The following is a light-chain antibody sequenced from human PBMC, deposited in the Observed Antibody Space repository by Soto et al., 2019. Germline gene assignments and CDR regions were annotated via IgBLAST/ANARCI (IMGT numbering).Light chain of an antibody. CDR3: QQTYSTPPT. V-gene: IGKV1-5*01. Sequence: DIQLTQSPSTLSAAVGDSVTITCRASQNIRNLLAWYQQKPGKAPKPLIFDASTLKTGVPSRFGGSGSGAEFNFTITGLQPDDFAAYYCQQTYSTPPTFGQGTKVDIK. CDR1: QNIRNL. CDR2: DAS. J-gene: IGKJ1*01.